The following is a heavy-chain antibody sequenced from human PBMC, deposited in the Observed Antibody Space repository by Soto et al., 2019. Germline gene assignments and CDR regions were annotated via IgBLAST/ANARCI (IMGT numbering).Heavy chain of an antibody. CDR2: NSAYNDNT. CDR1: GYTFTKFG. CDR3: ARLLKGGDVTDNWFDP. Sequence: ASVKVSCKSSGYTFTKFGISWVRQAPGQGLEWMGWNSAYNDNTNYAQKLQGRVTMTSDTSTSTAYMELRSLRSDDTAVYYCARLLKGGDVTDNWFDPWGQGTLVTVSS. J-gene: IGHJ5*02. V-gene: IGHV1-18*01. D-gene: IGHD1-26*01.